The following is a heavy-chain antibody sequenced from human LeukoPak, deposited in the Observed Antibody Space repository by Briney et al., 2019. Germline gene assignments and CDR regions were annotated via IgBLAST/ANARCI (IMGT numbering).Heavy chain of an antibody. V-gene: IGHV1-69*04. D-gene: IGHD3-3*01. Sequence: SSVKVSCKASGGTFSSYAISWVRQAPGQGLEWMGRIIPILGIANYAQKFQGRVTITADTSTSTAYMELRSLRSDDTAVYYCARGRIRFLEWLLQYDAFDIWGQGTMVTVSS. J-gene: IGHJ3*02. CDR3: ARGRIRFLEWLLQYDAFDI. CDR2: IIPILGIA. CDR1: GGTFSSYA.